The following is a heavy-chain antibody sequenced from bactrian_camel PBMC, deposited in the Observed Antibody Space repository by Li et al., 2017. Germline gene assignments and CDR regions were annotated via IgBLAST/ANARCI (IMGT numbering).Heavy chain of an antibody. D-gene: IGHD6*01. CDR3: AGFSPTVNGGGCEIPIY. CDR2: IVSNGGT. CDR1: GSIWNC. Sequence: QVQLVESGGGLVQTGGSMNVSCAASGSIWNCWGWFRQAPGKAREGVASIVSNGGTSYADSVKARFTISKDNGRNTLYLQINSLKPEDTAMYYCAGFSPTVNGGGCEIPIYWGQGTQVTVS. J-gene: IGHJ4*01. V-gene: IGHV3S53*01.